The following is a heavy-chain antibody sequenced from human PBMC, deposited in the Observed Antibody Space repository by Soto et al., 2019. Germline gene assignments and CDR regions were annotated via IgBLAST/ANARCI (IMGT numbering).Heavy chain of an antibody. D-gene: IGHD2-15*01. CDR1: GFTFSNYG. CDR2: VWFDGSNK. CDR3: ARDPTTFRVEGYFDP. J-gene: IGHJ2*01. V-gene: IGHV3-33*01. Sequence: GGSLRLSCAASGFTFSNYGMHWVRQAPGKGLEWVAVVWFDGSNKYYADSVVGRFTISRDNSKNTLSLQMNRLRVGDTAVYYCARDPTTFRVEGYFDPWGRGTLVTVSS.